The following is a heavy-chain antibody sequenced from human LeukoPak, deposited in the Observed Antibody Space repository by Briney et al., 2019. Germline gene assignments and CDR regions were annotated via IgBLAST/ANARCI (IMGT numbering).Heavy chain of an antibody. J-gene: IGHJ3*02. V-gene: IGHV1-2*02. D-gene: IGHD1-26*01. Sequence: ASVKVSCKASGYTFTGYYMHWVRQAPGQGLEWMGWINPNSGGTNYAQKFQGRVTMTRDTSISTAYMELSRLRSDDTAVYYCAGAAGIVGACTDDAFDIWGQGTMVTVSS. CDR1: GYTFTGYY. CDR3: AGAAGIVGACTDDAFDI. CDR2: INPNSGGT.